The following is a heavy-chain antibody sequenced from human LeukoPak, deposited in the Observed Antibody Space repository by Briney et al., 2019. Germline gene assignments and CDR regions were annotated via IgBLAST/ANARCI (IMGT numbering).Heavy chain of an antibody. CDR3: ARGTIARPPYYFDY. CDR1: GYTFTSYG. V-gene: IGHV1-18*01. Sequence: GASVKVSCKASGYTFTSYGISWVRQAPGQGLEWIGWISAYNGNTNYAQKLQGRVTMTTDTSTSTAYMELRSLRSDDTAVYYCARGTIARPPYYFDYWGQGTLVTVSS. D-gene: IGHD6-6*01. J-gene: IGHJ4*02. CDR2: ISAYNGNT.